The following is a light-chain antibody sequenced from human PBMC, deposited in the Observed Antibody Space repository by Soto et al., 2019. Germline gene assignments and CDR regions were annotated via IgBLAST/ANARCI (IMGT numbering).Light chain of an antibody. V-gene: IGKV3-20*01. CDR2: GSS. CDR3: QQYDGPPWT. Sequence: EIGLTQSLSTLSLSPEERATLHCRASQNISNYLIWYQQKPGQAPRLLIYGSSSRATGIPDRFSGSGSGTDFTLTISRLGPEDIAVYYCQQYDGPPWTFGQGTMVDIK. CDR1: QNISNY. J-gene: IGKJ1*01.